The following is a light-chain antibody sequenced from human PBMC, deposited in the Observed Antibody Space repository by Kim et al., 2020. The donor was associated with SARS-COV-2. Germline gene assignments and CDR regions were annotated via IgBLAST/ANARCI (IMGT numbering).Light chain of an antibody. J-gene: IGKJ4*01. CDR1: RSVSRNS. Sequence: SAGERATRSCRASRSVSRNSLAWYQQKPGQAPRLLIYGASNRATGIPDRFSGSGSGTDFTLTINRLAPEDFAVYFCQQYDNSLLTFGGGTKVDIK. CDR2: GAS. V-gene: IGKV3-20*01. CDR3: QQYDNSLLT.